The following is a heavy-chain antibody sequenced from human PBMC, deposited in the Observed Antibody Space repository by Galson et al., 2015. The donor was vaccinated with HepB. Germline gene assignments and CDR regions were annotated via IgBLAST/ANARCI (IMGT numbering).Heavy chain of an antibody. J-gene: IGHJ6*03. CDR2: IRFDENNK. V-gene: IGHV3-30*02. CDR1: GFTFSDYG. CDR3: ARVEGYCSSTSCSPSSYYYYMDV. D-gene: IGHD2-2*01. Sequence: SLRLSCAASGFTFSDYGMHWVRQAPGKGLEWVAFIRFDENNKYYADSVKGRFTISGDNSKNTLYLQMNSLRAEDTAVYYCARVEGYCSSTSCSPSSYYYYMDVWGKGTTVTVSS.